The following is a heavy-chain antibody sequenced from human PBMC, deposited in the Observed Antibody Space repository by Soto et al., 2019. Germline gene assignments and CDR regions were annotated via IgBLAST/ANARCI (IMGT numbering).Heavy chain of an antibody. Sequence: SETLSLTCTVSGGSISSYYWSWIRQPPGKGLEWIGYIYYSGSTNYNPSLKSRVTISVDTSKNQFSLKLSSVTAADTAVYYCARHLPRESGYPYDAFDIWGQGTMVTVSS. D-gene: IGHD3-3*01. J-gene: IGHJ3*02. CDR1: GGSISSYY. CDR2: IYYSGST. CDR3: ARHLPRESGYPYDAFDI. V-gene: IGHV4-59*08.